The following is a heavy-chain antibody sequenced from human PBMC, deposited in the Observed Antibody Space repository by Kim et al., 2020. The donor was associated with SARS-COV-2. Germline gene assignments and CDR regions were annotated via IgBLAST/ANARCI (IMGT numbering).Heavy chain of an antibody. Sequence: GGSLRLSCAASGFTFSSYWMSWVRQAPGKVLEWVANIKQDGSEKYYVDSVKGRFTISRDNAKNSLYLQMNSLRAEDTAMYYCARGKWEYSYYDSSGDGWYFDLWGRGTLVTVSS. J-gene: IGHJ2*01. V-gene: IGHV3-7*03. D-gene: IGHD3-22*01. CDR1: GFTFSSYW. CDR2: IKQDGSEK. CDR3: ARGKWEYSYYDSSGDGWYFDL.